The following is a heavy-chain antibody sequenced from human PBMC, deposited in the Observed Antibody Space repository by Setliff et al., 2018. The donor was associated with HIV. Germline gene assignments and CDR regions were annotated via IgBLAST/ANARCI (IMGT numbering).Heavy chain of an antibody. CDR3: ARDPFVYYYDSSGREDYMDV. Sequence: SETLSLTCAVSGYSISSGYYWGWIRQPPGKGLEWIGSIYHSGITYYNPSLKSRVTISVDTSKNQFSLKLSSVTAADTAVYYCARDPFVYYYDSSGREDYMDVWGKGTTVTVSS. CDR1: GYSISSGYY. D-gene: IGHD3-22*01. V-gene: IGHV4-38-2*02. J-gene: IGHJ6*03. CDR2: IYHSGIT.